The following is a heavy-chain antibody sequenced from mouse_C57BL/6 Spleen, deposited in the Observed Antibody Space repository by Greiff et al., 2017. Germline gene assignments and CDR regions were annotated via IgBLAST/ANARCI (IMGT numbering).Heavy chain of an antibody. CDR1: GYTFTDYY. CDR2: INPNNGGT. D-gene: IGHD2-3*01. Sequence: EVQLQQSGPELVKPGASVKISCKASGYTFTDYYMNWVKQSHGKSLEWIGDINPNNGGTSYNQKFKGKATLTVDKSSSTAYMELRSLTSEDSAVYYCASDGYYWYFDVWGTGTTVTVSS. CDR3: ASDGYYWYFDV. V-gene: IGHV1-26*01. J-gene: IGHJ1*03.